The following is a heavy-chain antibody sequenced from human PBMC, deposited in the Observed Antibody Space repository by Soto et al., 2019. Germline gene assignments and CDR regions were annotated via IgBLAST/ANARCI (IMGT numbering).Heavy chain of an antibody. V-gene: IGHV3-30-3*01. J-gene: IGHJ4*02. Sequence: QVQLVESGGGVVQPGRSLRLSCAASGFTFSSYAMHWVRQAPGKGLEWVAVISYDGSNKYYADSVKGRFTISRDNSKNTLYLQMTTLRSEDTAVYYCAGQPDIVVVVAASFPIYYWGQGTLVTVSS. CDR3: AGQPDIVVVVAASFPIYY. CDR1: GFTFSSYA. D-gene: IGHD2-15*01. CDR2: ISYDGSNK.